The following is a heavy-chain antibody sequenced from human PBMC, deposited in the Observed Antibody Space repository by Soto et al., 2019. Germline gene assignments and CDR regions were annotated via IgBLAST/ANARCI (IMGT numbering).Heavy chain of an antibody. CDR1: GDTFSRYA. V-gene: IGHV1-69*05. D-gene: IGHD6-13*01. Sequence: SVKVSCKASGDTFSRYAISWVRQAPGQGLEWMGGIIPIFGTANYAQKFQGRVTITRDMSTSTAYMELSSLRSEDTAMYYCGTAAGYYYYGMDVRGQGTTVTVSS. CDR2: IIPIFGTA. J-gene: IGHJ6*02. CDR3: GTAAGYYYYGMDV.